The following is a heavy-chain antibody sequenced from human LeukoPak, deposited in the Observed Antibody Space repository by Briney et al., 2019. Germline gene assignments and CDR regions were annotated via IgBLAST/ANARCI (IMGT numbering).Heavy chain of an antibody. V-gene: IGHV3-74*01. D-gene: IGHD4-11*01. CDR2: INTDGSST. Sequence: GGSLRLSCAASGFTFSSYWMHWVRQAPGKGLVWVSRINTDGSSTSYADSVKGRFTISRDNAKNTLYLQMNSLRAEDTAVYYCARGTDYSNYQYYFDYWGQGTLVTVSS. CDR1: GFTFSSYW. J-gene: IGHJ4*02. CDR3: ARGTDYSNYQYYFDY.